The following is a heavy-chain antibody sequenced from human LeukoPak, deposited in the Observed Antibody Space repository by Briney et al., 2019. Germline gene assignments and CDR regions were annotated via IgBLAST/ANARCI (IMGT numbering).Heavy chain of an antibody. V-gene: IGHV1-2*02. CDR2: INPNSGGT. CDR1: GYTFTGYY. Sequence: ASVKVSCKASGYTFTGYYMHWVRQAPGQGLEWMGWINPNSGGTNYAQKFQGRATMTRDTSISTAYMELSRLRSDDTAVYYCARGVTYYDFWSGYRNWFDPWGQGTLVTVSS. D-gene: IGHD3-3*01. J-gene: IGHJ5*02. CDR3: ARGVTYYDFWSGYRNWFDP.